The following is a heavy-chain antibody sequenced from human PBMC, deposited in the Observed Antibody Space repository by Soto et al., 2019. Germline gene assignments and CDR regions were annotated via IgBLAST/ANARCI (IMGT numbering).Heavy chain of an antibody. CDR2: IYYSGST. CDR1: GGSISSSSYY. J-gene: IGHJ6*02. D-gene: IGHD4-4*01. Sequence: SETLSLTCTVSGGSISSSSYYWGWIRQPPGKGLEWIGSIYYSGSTYYNPSLKSRVTISVDTSKNQFSLKLSSVTAADTAVYYCARLDYSNTNYYYYYGMDVWGQGTTVTVS. V-gene: IGHV4-39*01. CDR3: ARLDYSNTNYYYYYGMDV.